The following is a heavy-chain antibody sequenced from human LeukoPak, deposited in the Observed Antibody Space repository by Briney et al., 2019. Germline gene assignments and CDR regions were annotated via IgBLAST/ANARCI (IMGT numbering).Heavy chain of an antibody. D-gene: IGHD2-2*02. CDR1: GRTFTSYY. CDR2: INPSGGST. V-gene: IGHV1-46*03. Sequence: ASVKVSCKASGRTFTSYYMHWVRQAPGQGLEWMGIINPSGGSTSYAQKFQGRVTMTRDTSTSTVYMELSSLRSEDTAVYFCARGYCSSTSCYTPVYWGQGTLVTVSS. J-gene: IGHJ4*02. CDR3: ARGYCSSTSCYTPVY.